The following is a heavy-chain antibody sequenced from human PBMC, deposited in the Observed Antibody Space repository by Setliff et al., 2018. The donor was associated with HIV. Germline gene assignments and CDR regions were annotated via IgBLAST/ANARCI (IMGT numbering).Heavy chain of an antibody. D-gene: IGHD2-15*01. CDR1: GYTLTELS. Sequence: ASVKVSCKVSGYTLTELSMHWVRQAPGKGLEWMGGFDPEDGETIYAQNFQGGVTMTRDTSTNTVYMDLSSLKSEDTAVYYCVREARGGYFDYWGQGTLVTVSS. CDR3: VREARGGYFDY. V-gene: IGHV1-24*01. CDR2: FDPEDGET. J-gene: IGHJ4*02.